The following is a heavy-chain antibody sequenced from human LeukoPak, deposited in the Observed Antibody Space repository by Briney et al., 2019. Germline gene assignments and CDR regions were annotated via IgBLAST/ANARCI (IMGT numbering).Heavy chain of an antibody. D-gene: IGHD2-8*01. Sequence: GGSLRLSCTTSGFAFRNYAMNWVREAPGKGLEWVSGISGVSTYYADSVKGRFTISRDNSKNVLYLQMNRLRAEDTAVYFCAKDICTSPRCLLYSDSWGQGTLVTVSS. CDR1: GFAFRNYA. V-gene: IGHV3-23*01. CDR3: AKDICTSPRCLLYSDS. J-gene: IGHJ4*02. CDR2: ISGVST.